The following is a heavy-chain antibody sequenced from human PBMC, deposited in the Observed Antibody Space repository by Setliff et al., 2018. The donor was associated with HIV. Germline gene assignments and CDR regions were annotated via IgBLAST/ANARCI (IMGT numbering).Heavy chain of an antibody. CDR3: ARGVAALTASFDY. Sequence: PGESLKISCKGSGYNFTIYWIGWVRQMPGKGLEWMGIIFPGDSKMHYSPSFQGRVTLSVDKSISTAYLQWSSLQTSDSGMYYCARGVAALTASFDYWGQGSLVTVSS. D-gene: IGHD2-21*02. J-gene: IGHJ4*02. CDR1: GYNFTIYW. V-gene: IGHV5-51*01. CDR2: IFPGDSKM.